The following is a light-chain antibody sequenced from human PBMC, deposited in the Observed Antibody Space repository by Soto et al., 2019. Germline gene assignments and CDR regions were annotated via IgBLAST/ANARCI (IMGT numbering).Light chain of an antibody. CDR1: SSNIGAGYD. CDR2: EVN. Sequence: QSVLTQPPSVSGAPGQRVTISCTGSSSNIGAGYDVHWYQQSPGKAPKLIIYEVNYRPSGVSYRFSGSKSGNTASLTISGLQAEDEADYYCSSFSSDTTLFVFGAGTKVTVL. V-gene: IGLV1-40*01. CDR3: SSFSSDTTLFV. J-gene: IGLJ1*01.